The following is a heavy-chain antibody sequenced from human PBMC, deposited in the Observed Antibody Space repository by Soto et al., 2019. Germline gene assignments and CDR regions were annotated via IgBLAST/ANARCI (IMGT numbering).Heavy chain of an antibody. J-gene: IGHJ3*02. CDR3: ARTQGAEFQLLYAFDI. CDR1: GGTFSTYA. Sequence: QVQLVQSGAEVRKPGSSVKVSCKASGGTFSTYAISWVRQAPGQGLEWMGGIIPMFGTAKYAQRFQGRFTITADGSTSTASMELTSLRSEDTALYCCARTQGAEFQLLYAFDIWGQGTMVTVSS. CDR2: IIPMFGTA. D-gene: IGHD2-2*01. V-gene: IGHV1-69*01.